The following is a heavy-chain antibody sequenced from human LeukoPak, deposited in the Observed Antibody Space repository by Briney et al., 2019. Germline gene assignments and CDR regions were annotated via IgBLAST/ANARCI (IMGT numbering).Heavy chain of an antibody. CDR3: AKDIAPGTMENLYDY. J-gene: IGHJ4*02. D-gene: IGHD4/OR15-4a*01. CDR2: ISYDGSNK. Sequence: SGRSLRLSCAASGFTFSSYGMHWVRQAPGKGLEWVAVISYDGSNKYYADSVKGRFTISRDNSKNTLYLQMNSLRAEDTAVYYCAKDIAPGTMENLYDYWGQGTLVTVSS. V-gene: IGHV3-30*18. CDR1: GFTFSSYG.